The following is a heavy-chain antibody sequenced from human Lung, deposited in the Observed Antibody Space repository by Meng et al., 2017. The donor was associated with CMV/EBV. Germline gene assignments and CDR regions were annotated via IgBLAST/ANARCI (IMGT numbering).Heavy chain of an antibody. CDR1: GGTFSSNP. CDR3: ARERQGFGYYYGMDV. D-gene: IGHD3-3*01. Sequence: SVXVSXXVYGGTFSSNPISWVRQAPGQGLEWMGGIIPVFGTPNYGQKFQGRVTITSDESTSTAYMELSSLRSNDTAIYYCARERQGFGYYYGMDVWGQGTAVTVSS. J-gene: IGHJ6*02. CDR2: IIPVFGTP. V-gene: IGHV1-69*13.